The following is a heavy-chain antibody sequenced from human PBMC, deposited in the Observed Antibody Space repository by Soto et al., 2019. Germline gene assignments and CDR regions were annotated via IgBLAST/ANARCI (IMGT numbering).Heavy chain of an antibody. CDR2: INHSGST. D-gene: IGHD3-22*01. J-gene: IGHJ5*02. V-gene: IGHV4-34*01. CDR1: GGSFSGYY. CDR3: ARGVGGYYYDWFDP. Sequence: QVQLQQWGAGLLKPSETLSLTCAVYGGSFSGYYWSWIRQPPGEGLEWIGEINHSGSTNYNPSLKSRVTITVDTSKNQFSLKLSSVTAADTSVYYCARGVGGYYYDWFDPWGQGTLVTVSS.